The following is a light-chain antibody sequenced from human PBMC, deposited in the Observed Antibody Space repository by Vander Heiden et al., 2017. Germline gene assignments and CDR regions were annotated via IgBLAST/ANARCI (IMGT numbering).Light chain of an antibody. V-gene: IGLV1-44*01. J-gene: IGLJ2*01. CDR1: SSKRGSKT. CDR3: EAGDDSLNGPV. CDR2: SNN. Sequence: QSVLTQPPSATGTPGQRVTISCSGGSSKRGSKTVNGYQHLPGTAPKLLIDSNNQRPSGVPDRFSGSKSSTAASVAISGLQSEDEAEYYCEAGDDSLNGPVFGGGTKLTVL.